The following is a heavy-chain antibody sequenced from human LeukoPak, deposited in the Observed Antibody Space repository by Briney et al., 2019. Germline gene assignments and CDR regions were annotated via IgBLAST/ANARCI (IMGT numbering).Heavy chain of an antibody. D-gene: IGHD6-6*01. CDR2: ISAYNGNT. CDR1: GYTFTSYG. Sequence: GASVKVSCKASGYTFTSYGISWVRQAPGQGLEWMGWISAYNGNTNYAPKLQGRVTMTTDTSTSTAYMELRSLRSDDTAVYYCARVATLRGIAALGYFDYWGQGTLVTVSS. J-gene: IGHJ4*02. V-gene: IGHV1-18*01. CDR3: ARVATLRGIAALGYFDY.